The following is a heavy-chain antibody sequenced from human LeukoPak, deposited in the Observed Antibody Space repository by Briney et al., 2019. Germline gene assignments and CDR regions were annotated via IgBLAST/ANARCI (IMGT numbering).Heavy chain of an antibody. D-gene: IGHD4-11*01. CDR1: GFTFSSNG. CDR2: IRYDGSTK. V-gene: IGHV3-30*02. J-gene: IGHJ4*01. CDR3: AKDRDYSIDY. Sequence: PGGSLRLSCAASGFTFSSNGMHWARQAPGKGLEWVSFIRYDGSTKYYADSVKGRFTVSRDNSKNTLYLQMNSLRAEDTAVYYCAKDRDYSIDYWGQGTLVTVSS.